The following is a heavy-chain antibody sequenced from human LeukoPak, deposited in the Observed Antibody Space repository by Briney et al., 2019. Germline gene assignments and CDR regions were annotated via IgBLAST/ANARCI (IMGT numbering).Heavy chain of an antibody. V-gene: IGHV3-30*02. Sequence: GGSLRLSCAASGFTFSSCSMNWVRKAPGKGLEGVAFIRYDGSNKYYADSVKGRFTISRDNSKSTLYLQMNSLRAEDTAVYYCATGYQYYDYYYMDVWGKGTTVTISS. CDR2: IRYDGSNK. D-gene: IGHD6-25*01. CDR3: ATGYQYYDYYYMDV. J-gene: IGHJ6*03. CDR1: GFTFSSCS.